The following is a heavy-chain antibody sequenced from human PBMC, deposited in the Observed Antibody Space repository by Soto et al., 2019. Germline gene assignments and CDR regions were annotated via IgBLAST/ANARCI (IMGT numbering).Heavy chain of an antibody. CDR3: ARIATYYDFWSVYYTGTSYYYGMYV. D-gene: IGHD3-3*01. CDR1: GGSISSGGYY. V-gene: IGHV4-31*03. CDR2: IYYSGST. J-gene: IGHJ6*02. Sequence: SETLSITCIVSGGSISSGGYYWSWIRQHPGTGLEWFGYIYYSGSTYYNPSRNIRVTISVDTSNNQFSLKLSSVTAAYTAVYYWARIATYYDFWSVYYTGTSYYYGMYVWGQWTTFTVS.